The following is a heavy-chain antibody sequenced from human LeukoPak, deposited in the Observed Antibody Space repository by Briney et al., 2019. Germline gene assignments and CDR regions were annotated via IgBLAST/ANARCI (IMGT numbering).Heavy chain of an antibody. CDR2: IDPNSGGT. CDR1: GYTFTGYY. CDR3: ARGYGGNPFPDY. V-gene: IGHV1-2*02. D-gene: IGHD4/OR15-4a*01. Sequence: ASVKVSCKASGYTFTGYYMHWVRQAPGQGLEWMGWIDPNSGGTNYAQKFQGRVTITTDESTSTAYMELSSLRSEDTAVYYCARGYGGNPFPDYWGQGTLVTVSS. J-gene: IGHJ4*02.